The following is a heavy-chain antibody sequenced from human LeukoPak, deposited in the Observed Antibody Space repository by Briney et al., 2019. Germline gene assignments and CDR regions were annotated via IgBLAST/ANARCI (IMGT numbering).Heavy chain of an antibody. J-gene: IGHJ4*02. Sequence: GSLRLSCAASGFTVSSNYMSWVRQAPGKGLEWVSVIYSGGSTYYADSVKGRFTISRDNSENTLYLHMNSLRAGDTAVYFCAKDDAWLQFNDWGQGTLVTASS. CDR3: AKDDAWLQFND. D-gene: IGHD5-24*01. CDR2: IYSGGST. CDR1: GFTVSSNY. V-gene: IGHV3-53*01.